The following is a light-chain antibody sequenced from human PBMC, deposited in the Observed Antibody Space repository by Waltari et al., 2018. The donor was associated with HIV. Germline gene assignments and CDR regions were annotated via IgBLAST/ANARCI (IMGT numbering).Light chain of an antibody. CDR3: CSYVGSYTYV. CDR2: DVS. V-gene: IGLV2-11*01. J-gene: IGLJ1*01. CDR1: SRHVVCYNY. Sequence: QSALTQPRSVSGSPGQSVTIPCTGTSRHVVCYNYLYWYQQHPGKAPKLMIYDVSKRPSGVPDRFSGSKSGNTASLTISGLQAEDEADFYCCSYVGSYTYVFGTGTKVTVL.